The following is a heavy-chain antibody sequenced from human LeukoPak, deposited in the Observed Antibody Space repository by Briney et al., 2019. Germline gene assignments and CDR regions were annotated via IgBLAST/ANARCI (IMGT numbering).Heavy chain of an antibody. D-gene: IGHD1-26*01. J-gene: IGHJ4*02. Sequence: SETLSLTCTVSGGSISSGGYYWSWIRQHPGKGLEWIGYIYYSGSTYYNPSLKSRVTISVDTSKNQFSLKLGSVTAADTAVYYCARGGGSYIDYFDHWGQGTLVTVSS. CDR1: GGSISSGGYY. CDR2: IYYSGST. V-gene: IGHV4-31*03. CDR3: ARGGGSYIDYFDH.